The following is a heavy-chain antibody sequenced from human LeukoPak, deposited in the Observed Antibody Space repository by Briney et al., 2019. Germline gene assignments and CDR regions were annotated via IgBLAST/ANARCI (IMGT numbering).Heavy chain of an antibody. J-gene: IGHJ4*02. D-gene: IGHD2/OR15-2a*01. V-gene: IGHV1-2*02. CDR2: INPNSGGT. CDR1: GYTFTSYG. Sequence: ASVKVSCKASGYTFTSYGISWVRQAPGQGLEWMGWINPNSGGTNYAQKFQGRVTMTRDTSISTAYMELSRLRSDDTAVYYCARLGSESSDYWGQGTLVTVSS. CDR3: ARLGSESSDY.